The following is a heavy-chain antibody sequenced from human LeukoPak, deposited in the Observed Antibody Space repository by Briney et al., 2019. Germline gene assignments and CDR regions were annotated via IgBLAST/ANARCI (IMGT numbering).Heavy chain of an antibody. CDR1: GFTFSSYA. J-gene: IGHJ4*02. V-gene: IGHV3-23*01. D-gene: IGHD3-10*01. CDR3: AKPLGGSGSYYNAASYDY. Sequence: PGGSLRLSCAASGFTFSSYAMSWVRQAPGKGLEWVSAISGSGGSTYYAGSVKGRFTISRDNSKNTLYLQMNSLRAEDTAVYYCAKPLGGSGSYYNAASYDYWGQGTLVTVSS. CDR2: ISGSGGST.